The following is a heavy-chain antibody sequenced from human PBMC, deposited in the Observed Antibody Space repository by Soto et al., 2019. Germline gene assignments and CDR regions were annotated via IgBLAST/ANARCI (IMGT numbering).Heavy chain of an antibody. CDR3: ARASPCKSYFDCFAWLDY. CDR2: IYSSGET. Sequence: QVQLQESGPGLVRPSETLSLTCTVSSGSISGLYWTWIRQPAGKGLEWIGRIYSSGETNYNPSLTGRVIMSLDTSKNQFSLKLTSVTAADTAVYYCARASPCKSYFDCFAWLDYWGQGTLLTVSS. CDR1: SGSISGLY. D-gene: IGHD3-9*01. V-gene: IGHV4-4*07. J-gene: IGHJ4*02.